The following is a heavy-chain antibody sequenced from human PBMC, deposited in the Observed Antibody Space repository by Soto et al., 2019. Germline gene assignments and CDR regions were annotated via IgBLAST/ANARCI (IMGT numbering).Heavy chain of an antibody. CDR2: IYYSGST. V-gene: IGHV4-31*03. CDR3: ARDTKASSEQQLLRRDSGMDV. CDR1: GGSISSGGYY. Sequence: SETLSLACTVSGGSISSGGYYWSWIRQHPGKGLEWIGYIYYSGSTYYNPSLKSRVTISVDTSKNQFSLKLSSVTAADTAVYYCARDTKASSEQQLLRRDSGMDVWGQATTVTVSS. J-gene: IGHJ6*02. D-gene: IGHD6-13*01.